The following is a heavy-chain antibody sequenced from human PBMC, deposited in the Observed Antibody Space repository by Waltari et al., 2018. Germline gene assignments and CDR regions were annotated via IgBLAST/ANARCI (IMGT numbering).Heavy chain of an antibody. D-gene: IGHD1-7*01. CDR3: ATEGPGTTNWFDP. V-gene: IGHV1-24*01. J-gene: IGHJ5*02. CDR1: GYNFTDLS. Sequence: QVLLVQSGAEVKKPGASVKVSCKVSGYNFTDLSMRWVLQAPGKGLEWRGGFDPEDGETIYAQKCQGRVTMTEDTSTDTANMELSSLRSEDTAVYYCATEGPGTTNWFDPWGQGTLVTVSS. CDR2: FDPEDGET.